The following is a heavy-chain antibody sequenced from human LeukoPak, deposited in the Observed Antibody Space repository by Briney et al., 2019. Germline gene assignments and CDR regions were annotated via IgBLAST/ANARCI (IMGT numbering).Heavy chain of an antibody. J-gene: IGHJ4*02. V-gene: IGHV3-11*04. CDR3: ARESSGWSENY. CDR2: ISSSSSTI. Sequence: GGSLRLSCAASGFTFSDYYMSWIRQAPGKGLEWVSYISSSSSTIYYADSVKGRFTISGDNAKNSLYLQMNSLRAEDTAVYYCARESSGWSENYWGQGTLVTVSS. D-gene: IGHD6-19*01. CDR1: GFTFSDYY.